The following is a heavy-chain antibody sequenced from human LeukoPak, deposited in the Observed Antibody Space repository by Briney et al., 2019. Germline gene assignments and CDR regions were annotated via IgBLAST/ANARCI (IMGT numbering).Heavy chain of an antibody. J-gene: IGHJ5*02. Sequence: PGGSLRLSCAASGFSFGNAWMSWVRQAPGKGLEWVGRIKSKTDGGTTDYAAPVKGRFTISRDDSKNTLYLQMNSLKTEDTAVYYCTTRFGRLLWSTGFDPWGQGTLVTVSS. D-gene: IGHD3-10*01. CDR3: TTRFGRLLWSTGFDP. CDR1: GFSFGNAW. CDR2: IKSKTDGGTT. V-gene: IGHV3-15*01.